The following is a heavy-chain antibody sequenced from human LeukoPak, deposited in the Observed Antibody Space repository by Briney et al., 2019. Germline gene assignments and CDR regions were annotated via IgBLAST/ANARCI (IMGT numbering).Heavy chain of an antibody. Sequence: GGSLTLSCAVSGFTFSSYWMIWFRQAPGKGLEWVAHINQDGSVKNYVDSVKGRFTISRDNANNFLYLQMNSLSAEDTAVYYRAKDNNWNVCDYWGRGTLVTVSS. CDR3: AKDNNWNVCDY. D-gene: IGHD1-20*01. CDR2: INQDGSVK. J-gene: IGHJ4*02. CDR1: GFTFSSYW. V-gene: IGHV3-7*01.